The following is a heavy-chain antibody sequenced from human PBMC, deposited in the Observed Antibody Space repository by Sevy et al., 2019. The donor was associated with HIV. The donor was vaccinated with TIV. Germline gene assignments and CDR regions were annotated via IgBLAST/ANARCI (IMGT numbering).Heavy chain of an antibody. CDR2: ISHDGSLK. CDR3: AKGSRATHSAFDS. V-gene: IGHV3-30*18. D-gene: IGHD1-26*01. J-gene: IGHJ3*01. Sequence: GSLRLSCAASGFIFTNYGMHWVRQAPGKGLEWVAVISHDGSLKYCADSVRGRVTISRDSSKNTVSLQMNSLRFEDTAVYYCAKGSRATHSAFDSWGQWTMVTVSS. CDR1: GFIFTNYG.